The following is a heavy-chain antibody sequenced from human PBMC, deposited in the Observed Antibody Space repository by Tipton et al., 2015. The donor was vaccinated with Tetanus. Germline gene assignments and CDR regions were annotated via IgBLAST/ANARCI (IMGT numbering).Heavy chain of an antibody. V-gene: IGHV3-11*01. CDR3: AGVAAQRLELFRDH. D-gene: IGHD6-6*01. CDR2: ISRSGQTV. CDR1: GFSFSDSF. Sequence: SLRLSCAGSGFSFSDSFMSWVRQAPGKGLEWVSYISRSGQTVYVADSVKGRMTRSRDNAKNSLYLQMNSLRADDTAVYFCAGVAAQRLELFRDHWGPGNLVPV. J-gene: IGHJ4*02.